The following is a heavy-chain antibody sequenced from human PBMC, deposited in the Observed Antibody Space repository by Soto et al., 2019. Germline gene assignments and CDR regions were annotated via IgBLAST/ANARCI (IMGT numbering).Heavy chain of an antibody. D-gene: IGHD6-13*01. CDR3: AIPSSSWSFYYNGLDV. J-gene: IGHJ6*02. Sequence: ESLALTCAVSGASVSGYYWSWIRQPPGKGLEWIGEIYPGGSTNYNLSLKSRVTISVDTSKNQFSLKLASVTAADTAVYYCAIPSSSWSFYYNGLDVWGQGTTVTVYS. V-gene: IGHV4-34*01. CDR1: GASVSGYY. CDR2: IYPGGST.